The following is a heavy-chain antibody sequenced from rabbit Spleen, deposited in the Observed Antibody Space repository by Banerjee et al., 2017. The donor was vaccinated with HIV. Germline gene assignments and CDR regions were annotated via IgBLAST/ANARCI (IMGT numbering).Heavy chain of an antibody. CDR3: VRDLTGVIGWNFGW. V-gene: IGHV1S45*01. J-gene: IGHJ4*01. CDR2: IGAGSSGST. D-gene: IGHD1-1*01. CDR1: GFSFSYSDY. Sequence: QEQLEESGGDLVKPEGSLTLTCTASGFSFSYSDYMCWVRQPPGKGPEWIACIGAGSSGSTYYASWAKGRFTFSKTSSTTVTLQMTSLTAADTATYFCVRDLTGVIGWNFGWWGPGTLVTVS.